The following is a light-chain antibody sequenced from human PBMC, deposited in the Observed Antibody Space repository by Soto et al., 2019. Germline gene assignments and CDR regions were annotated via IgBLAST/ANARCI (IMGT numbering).Light chain of an antibody. Sequence: DIQMTQSPSSLSASVGDRVTITCRASQNIDRYLNWYQQKPGRAPNLHIYAASSLQSGVPSRFSGSGSGTDFTLTITSLQPEDFATYYCQESYTTPVAFGQGTKVEIK. CDR3: QESYTTPVA. CDR1: QNIDRY. V-gene: IGKV1-39*01. J-gene: IGKJ1*01. CDR2: AAS.